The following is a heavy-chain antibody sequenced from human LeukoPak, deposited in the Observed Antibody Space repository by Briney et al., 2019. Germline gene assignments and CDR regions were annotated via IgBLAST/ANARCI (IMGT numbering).Heavy chain of an antibody. CDR2: IDNDGTNP. CDR3: AKSDPPLPY. V-gene: IGHV3-74*01. CDR1: GFAFSNER. Sequence: EGSLRLSCAASGFAFSNERMHWVRQAPGMGLFWVSYIDNDGTNPTYVDSVKGRFTISRDNAKSTLYLHMNSLRPEDTGVYFCAKSDPPLPYWGQGTQVTVSS. J-gene: IGHJ4*02.